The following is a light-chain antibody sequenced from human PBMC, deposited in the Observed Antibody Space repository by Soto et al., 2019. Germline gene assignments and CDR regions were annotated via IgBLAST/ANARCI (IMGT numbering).Light chain of an antibody. CDR2: AAS. J-gene: IGKJ4*01. CDR1: QSIISY. V-gene: IGKV1-39*01. Sequence: DIQMTQSPSSLSASVGDRVNITCRASQSIISYLNWYQQKPGKAPKLLIYAASSLQSGVPSRFSGSGSETDFTLTISSLQPEDSATNNCQQSYRTPLTFGGGTKVEIK. CDR3: QQSYRTPLT.